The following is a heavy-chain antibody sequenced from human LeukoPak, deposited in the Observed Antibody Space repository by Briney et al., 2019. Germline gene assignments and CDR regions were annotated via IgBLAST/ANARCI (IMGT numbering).Heavy chain of an antibody. Sequence: GGSLRLSCAASGFTFSDYYMSWIRQAPGKGLEWVSYISSSGSTIYYADSVKGRFTISRDNSKNTLYLQMNSLRAEDTAVYYCAREVRVLLWFGESTGPYNWFDPWGQGTLVTVSS. J-gene: IGHJ5*02. CDR3: AREVRVLLWFGESTGPYNWFDP. CDR2: ISSSGSTI. V-gene: IGHV3-11*04. D-gene: IGHD3-10*01. CDR1: GFTFSDYY.